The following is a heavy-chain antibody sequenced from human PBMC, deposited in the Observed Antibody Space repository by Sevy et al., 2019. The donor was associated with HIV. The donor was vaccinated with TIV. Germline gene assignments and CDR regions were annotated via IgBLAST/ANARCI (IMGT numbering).Heavy chain of an antibody. CDR3: ARGRIALGGYFFDL. CDR2: VSYYAVT. D-gene: IGHD3-16*01. CDR1: EGSMKNYY. V-gene: IGHV4-59*01. Sequence: SETLSLTCSVSEGSMKNYYWAWIRQPPEKELQYIGYVSYYAVTYYNPSLESRISISIDTSKKQFSLNLSSVTTADTAVYYCARGRIALGGYFFDLWGQGSLATVSS. J-gene: IGHJ4*02.